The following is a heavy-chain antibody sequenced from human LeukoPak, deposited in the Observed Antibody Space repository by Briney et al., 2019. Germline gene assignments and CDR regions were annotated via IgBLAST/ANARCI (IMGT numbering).Heavy chain of an antibody. J-gene: IGHJ4*02. CDR1: GASIGGYI. CDR3: ATLKGVDPMFDN. Sequence: SETLSLTCTVSGASIGGYIWSWIRQPPGKGLEYIGYMYYSGSANYNPSLKSRVTISVDTSRNQFSLKLRSVTAADTAVYYCATLKGVDPMFDNWGQGILVTVSS. V-gene: IGHV4-59*01. D-gene: IGHD3-9*01. CDR2: MYYSGSA.